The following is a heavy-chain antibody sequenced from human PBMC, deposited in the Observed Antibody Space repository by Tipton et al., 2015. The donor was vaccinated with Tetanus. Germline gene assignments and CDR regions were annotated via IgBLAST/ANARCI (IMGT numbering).Heavy chain of an antibody. V-gene: IGHV4-31*03. Sequence: TLSLTCTVSGVSMSNGGYYWSWIRRHPGKGLEWIGYIYHRGNTYYNPSLKSRLTISVDTSNNQFSLNLRSVTAADTAVYYCAALSAVFRSSEWVPSSFDYWGQGTLVPVAP. CDR3: AALSAVFRSSEWVPSSFDY. CDR1: GVSMSNGGYY. D-gene: IGHD2/OR15-2a*01. J-gene: IGHJ4*02. CDR2: IYHRGNT.